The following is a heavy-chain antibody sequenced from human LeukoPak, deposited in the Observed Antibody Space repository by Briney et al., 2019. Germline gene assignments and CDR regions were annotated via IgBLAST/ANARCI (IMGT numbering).Heavy chain of an antibody. J-gene: IGHJ3*01. Sequence: PGESLKISCKGSGYRFNAYWIAWVRQMPGKGLEWMGIIYPDDSDTRYSPSFQGQVTISADKSVRTAYLQWSSLKASDTAMYYCARPNITSYYDSRGYDAFDVWGQGTVVTVSS. CDR3: ARPNITSYYDSRGYDAFDV. D-gene: IGHD3-22*01. CDR1: GYRFNAYW. V-gene: IGHV5-51*01. CDR2: IYPDDSDT.